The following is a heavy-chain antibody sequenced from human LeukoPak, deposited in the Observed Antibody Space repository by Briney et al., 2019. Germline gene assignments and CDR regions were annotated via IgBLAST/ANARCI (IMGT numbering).Heavy chain of an antibody. CDR1: GFTFSTYA. CDR2: ISINGGST. J-gene: IGHJ4*02. Sequence: PGGSLRLSCAASGFTFSTYAMHWVRQAPGKGLEYVSGISINGGSTYYANSVKGRITISRDNSKNMLYLQMGSLGAEDMAVYYCARGGIQLWNNFDYWGQGTLVTVSS. V-gene: IGHV3-64*01. D-gene: IGHD5-18*01. CDR3: ARGGIQLWNNFDY.